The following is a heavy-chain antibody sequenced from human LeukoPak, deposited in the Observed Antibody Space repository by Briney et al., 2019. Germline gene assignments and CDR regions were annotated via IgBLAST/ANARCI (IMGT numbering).Heavy chain of an antibody. CDR1: GYTFTGYY. CDR3: ARGESDSGSYYLLFDY. D-gene: IGHD1-26*01. J-gene: IGHJ4*02. V-gene: IGHV1-2*02. Sequence: ASVKASCKASGYTFTGYYMHWVRQAPGQGLEWMGWINPNSGGTNYAQKFQGRVTMTRDTSISTAYMELSRLRSDDTAVYYCARGESDSGSYYLLFDYWGQGTLVTVSS. CDR2: INPNSGGT.